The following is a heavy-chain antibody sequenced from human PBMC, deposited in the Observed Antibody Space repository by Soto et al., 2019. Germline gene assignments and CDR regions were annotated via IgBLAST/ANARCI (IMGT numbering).Heavy chain of an antibody. CDR2: IYSGGST. D-gene: IGHD3-22*01. CDR3: ARALMDYYDSSGPRDY. J-gene: IGHJ4*02. CDR1: GFTVSSNY. Sequence: PGGSLRLSCAASGFTVSSNYMSWVRQAPGKGLEWVSVIYSGGSTYYADSVKGRFTISRDNSKNTLYLQMNSLRAEDTAVYYCARALMDYYDSSGPRDYCGQGTLVTVYS. V-gene: IGHV3-53*01.